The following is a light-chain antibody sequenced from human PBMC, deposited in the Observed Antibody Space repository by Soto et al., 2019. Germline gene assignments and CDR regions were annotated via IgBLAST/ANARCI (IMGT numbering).Light chain of an antibody. J-gene: IGKJ1*01. CDR1: QSISSNY. CDR3: EQYGSSPRT. CDR2: GIS. V-gene: IGKV3-20*01. Sequence: EIVLAQSPGTLSFSPREKVTRSCSASQSISSNYFAWYQQKPGQAPRLLIYGISNRANGIPDRFSGSGSGTDFTLTISRLEPEDFAVYYCEQYGSSPRTFGQGTKVDIK.